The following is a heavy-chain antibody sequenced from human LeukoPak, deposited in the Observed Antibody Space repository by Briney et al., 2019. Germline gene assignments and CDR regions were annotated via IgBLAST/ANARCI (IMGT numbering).Heavy chain of an antibody. CDR2: IYYSGST. D-gene: IGHD2/OR15-2a*01. CDR1: GGSISSYY. CDR3: ARLGNTGNWVDP. J-gene: IGHJ5*02. Sequence: PSETLSLTCTVSGGSISSYYWSWIRQPPGKGLEWIGYIYYSGSTNYNPSLKSRVTISVDTSKNQFSLKLSSVTAADTAVYYCARLGNTGNWVDPWGQGTLVTVSS. V-gene: IGHV4-59*01.